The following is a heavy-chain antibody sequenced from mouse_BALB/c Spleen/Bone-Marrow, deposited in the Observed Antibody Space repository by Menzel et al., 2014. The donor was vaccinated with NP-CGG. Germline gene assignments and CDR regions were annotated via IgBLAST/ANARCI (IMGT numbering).Heavy chain of an antibody. CDR3: TRRDYAMDY. CDR1: GYTFTSYW. Sequence: VHLVESGAELVRPGASVKLSCKASGYTFTSYWINWVKQRPGQGLEWIGNIYPSDSYTNYNQKFKDKAILTVDKSSSTAYMQLSSPTSEDSAVYYCTRRDYAMDYWGQGTSVTVSP. J-gene: IGHJ4*01. CDR2: IYPSDSYT. V-gene: IGHV1-69*02.